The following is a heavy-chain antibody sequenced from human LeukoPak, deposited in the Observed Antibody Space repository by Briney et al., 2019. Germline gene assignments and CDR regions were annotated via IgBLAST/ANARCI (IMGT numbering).Heavy chain of an antibody. D-gene: IGHD3-10*02. CDR1: GGSFSGYY. V-gene: IGHV4-34*01. J-gene: IGHJ5*02. Sequence: SETLSLTCAVYGGSFSGYYWSWIRQPPGKGLEWIGEINHSGSTNYNPSLKSRVTISVDTSKNQFSLKLSSVTAADTAVYYCASHSSYVSPFRSWGRGPLVTVSP. CDR3: ASHSSYVSPFRS. CDR2: INHSGST.